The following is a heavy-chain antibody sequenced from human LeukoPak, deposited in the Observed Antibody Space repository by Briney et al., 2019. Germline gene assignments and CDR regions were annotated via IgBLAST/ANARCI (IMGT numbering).Heavy chain of an antibody. CDR1: GYTFTGYD. CDR3: ARSSVAEPFDY. CDR2: MNPNSCNT. Sequence: ASAKVSCKASGYTFTGYDINWVRQATGQGLEWMGWMNPNSCNTGYAQKFQGRVTMTRNTSISTAYMELSSLRSEDTAVYYCARSSVAEPFDYWGQGTLVTVSS. V-gene: IGHV1-8*01. D-gene: IGHD6-19*01. J-gene: IGHJ4*02.